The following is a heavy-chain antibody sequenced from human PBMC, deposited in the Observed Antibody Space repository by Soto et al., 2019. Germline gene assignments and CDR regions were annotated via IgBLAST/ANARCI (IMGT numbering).Heavy chain of an antibody. Sequence: EVQLLESGGGLVQPGGSLRLSCAASAFTFSSYAMSWVRQSPGKGLEWVSGISGSGISTYYADSVKGRSSISRDNSKNTLYLQMDSLRAEDTAVYYCARDPGAITVAGNFDYWGQGTLVNVSS. V-gene: IGHV3-23*01. CDR1: AFTFSSYA. D-gene: IGHD6-19*01. J-gene: IGHJ4*02. CDR2: ISGSGIST. CDR3: ARDPGAITVAGNFDY.